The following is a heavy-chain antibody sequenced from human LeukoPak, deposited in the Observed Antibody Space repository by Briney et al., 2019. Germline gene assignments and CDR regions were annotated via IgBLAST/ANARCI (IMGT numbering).Heavy chain of an antibody. CDR1: GFTFSSYA. J-gene: IGHJ2*01. CDR2: ISGSGGST. CDR3: AKAGIVVVPAATLGYFDL. V-gene: IGHV3-23*01. D-gene: IGHD2-2*01. Sequence: GGSLRLSCAASGFTFSSYAMSWVRQAPGKGLEWVSAISGSGGSTYYADSVRGRFTISRDNSKNTLCLQMNSLRAEDTAVYYCAKAGIVVVPAATLGYFDLWGRGTLVTVSS.